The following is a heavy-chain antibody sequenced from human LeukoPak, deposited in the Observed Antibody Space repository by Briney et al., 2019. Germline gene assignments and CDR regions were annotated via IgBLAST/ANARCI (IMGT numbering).Heavy chain of an antibody. Sequence: GGSLRHSCAASGFTFSDSWMSWVRQAPGKGLGWVANMNQDGSEKDYVDSVKGRFTISRDNARNSLYLQMGSLRAEDTAVYYCATYTHWVAGDVWGQGTTVTVSS. D-gene: IGHD3-16*01. CDR3: ATYTHWVAGDV. CDR2: MNQDGSEK. J-gene: IGHJ6*02. V-gene: IGHV3-7*01. CDR1: GFTFSDSW.